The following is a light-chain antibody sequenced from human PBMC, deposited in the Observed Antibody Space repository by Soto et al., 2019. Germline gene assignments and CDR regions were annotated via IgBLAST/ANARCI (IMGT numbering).Light chain of an antibody. CDR2: EVS. Sequence: QSALTQPPSASESPGQSVTISCTGTSSDVGGYNYVSWYQQHPGKAPKLMIYEVSKRPSGVPDRFSGSKSGNTASLTVSGLQAEDEADYYCSSHAGSKRVFGTGTKLTVL. J-gene: IGLJ1*01. CDR3: SSHAGSKRV. CDR1: SSDVGGYNY. V-gene: IGLV2-8*01.